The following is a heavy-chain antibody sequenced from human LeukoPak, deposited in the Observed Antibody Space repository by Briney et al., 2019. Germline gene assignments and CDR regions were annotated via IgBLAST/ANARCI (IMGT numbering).Heavy chain of an antibody. CDR2: VYDGGNT. D-gene: IGHD2-21*02. CDR1: GGGISTHF. V-gene: IGHV4-59*08. Sequence: SETLSLTCSVSGGGISTHFWTWLRQPPGKGLEWIGHVYDGGNTNYNPSLKSRVTMSVDTSENQFSLKLSSVTAADTAVYYCARHDVVPVIRRGFDFWGQGTLVTVSS. J-gene: IGHJ4*02. CDR3: ARHDVVPVIRRGFDF.